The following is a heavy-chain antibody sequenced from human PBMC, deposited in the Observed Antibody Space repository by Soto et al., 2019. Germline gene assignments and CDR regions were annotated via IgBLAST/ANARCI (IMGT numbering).Heavy chain of an antibody. CDR2: VHPNSGGT. CDR3: AKELQRGMDV. Sequence: QVHLVQSGAEVKQPGASVKVSCKASGYTFSVYHMHWVRQAPGQGLEWMGWVHPNSGGTNYAQSFEGRVTMNRDPSINTAYMELSRLTSDDTAVYYCAKELQRGMDVWGQGTTVTVSS. V-gene: IGHV1-2*02. J-gene: IGHJ6*02. CDR1: GYTFSVYH. D-gene: IGHD4-4*01.